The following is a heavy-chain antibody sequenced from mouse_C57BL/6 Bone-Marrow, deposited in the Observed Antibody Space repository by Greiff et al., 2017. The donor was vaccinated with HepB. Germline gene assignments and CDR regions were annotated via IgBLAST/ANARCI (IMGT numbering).Heavy chain of an antibody. CDR2: IDPENGDT. Sequence: VQLQQPGAELVRPGASVKLSCTASGFNIKDDYMHWVKQRPEQGLEWIGWIDPENGDTEYASKFQGKATITADTSSNTAYLQLSSLTSEDTAVYYCTTTIYYYGSSYWYFDVWGTGTTVTVSS. J-gene: IGHJ1*03. D-gene: IGHD1-1*01. CDR1: GFNIKDDY. V-gene: IGHV14-4*01. CDR3: TTTIYYYGSSYWYFDV.